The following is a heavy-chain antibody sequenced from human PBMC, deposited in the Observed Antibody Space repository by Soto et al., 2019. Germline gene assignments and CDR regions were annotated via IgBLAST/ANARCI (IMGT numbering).Heavy chain of an antibody. V-gene: IGHV4-31*03. Sequence: SETLSLTCTVSGGSISSGGYYWSWIRQHPGKGLEWIGYIYYSGSTYYNPSLKSRVTISVDTSKNQFSLKLSSVTAADTAMYYCARQGRYSSSWPDWGQGTLVTVSS. D-gene: IGHD6-13*01. CDR1: GGSISSGGYY. J-gene: IGHJ4*02. CDR2: IYYSGST. CDR3: ARQGRYSSSWPD.